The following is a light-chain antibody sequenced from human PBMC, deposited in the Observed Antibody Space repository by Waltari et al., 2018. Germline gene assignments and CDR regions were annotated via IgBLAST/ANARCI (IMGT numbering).Light chain of an antibody. Sequence: EIALTQSPGTLSLSPGERATLSCRASQSVSSSYLAWYHHKPGKAPRLLIYGAANRATGIPDMFSGSGSWTDFTLTINRLEPEDFAVYYCQYADTSLITFGQGTRLEIK. V-gene: IGKV3-20*01. CDR2: GAA. CDR3: QYADTSLIT. J-gene: IGKJ5*01. CDR1: QSVSSSY.